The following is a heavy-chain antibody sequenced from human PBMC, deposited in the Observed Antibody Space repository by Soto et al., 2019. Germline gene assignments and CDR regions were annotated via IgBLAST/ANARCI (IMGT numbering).Heavy chain of an antibody. CDR1: GFTFSNAG. V-gene: IGHV3-15*07. Sequence: GGSLRLSCAASGFTFSNAGINWVRQAPGKGLEWVGRIKSKTDGGTTDFAEPVKGRFAISRDDSNNMVYLPMSSLKIEDTAVYYCTTDSYSTIIIVRFDYWGHGTLVTVSS. CDR2: IKSKTDGGTT. J-gene: IGHJ4*01. CDR3: TTDSYSTIIIVRFDY. D-gene: IGHD3-22*01.